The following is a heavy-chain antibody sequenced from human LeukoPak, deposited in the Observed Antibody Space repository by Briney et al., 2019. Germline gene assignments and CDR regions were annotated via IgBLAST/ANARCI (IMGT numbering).Heavy chain of an antibody. Sequence: GGSLRLSCAASGFIVSNNYMTWVRQAPGKGLECVSVIYGGGSTYYADSVKGRFTISRDSSKNTLYLQMIRLRSEDTAVYYCARGTQWPDIWGQGTMVTVSS. CDR2: IYGGGST. J-gene: IGHJ3*02. CDR1: GFIVSNNY. D-gene: IGHD6-19*01. CDR3: ARGTQWPDI. V-gene: IGHV3-66*01.